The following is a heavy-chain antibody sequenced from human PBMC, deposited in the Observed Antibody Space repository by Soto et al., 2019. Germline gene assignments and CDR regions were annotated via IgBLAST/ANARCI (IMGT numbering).Heavy chain of an antibody. CDR2: IFYSGST. D-gene: IGHD1-26*01. CDR3: SGAESPDTAYFSLY. CDR1: GGSVNSYY. J-gene: IGHJ4*02. V-gene: IGHV4-59*02. Sequence: PSETLSLTCTVSGGSVNSYYWSWIRQPPGKGLEWIGYIFYSGSTKSNPSLKSRVTMSVDMPKNQFSLRLTSVTAADSAVYYCSGAESPDTAYFSLYWGQGTPVTVSS.